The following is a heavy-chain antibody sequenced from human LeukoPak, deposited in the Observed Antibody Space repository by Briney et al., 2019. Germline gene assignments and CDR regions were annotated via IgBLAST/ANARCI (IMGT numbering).Heavy chain of an antibody. D-gene: IGHD4-23*01. V-gene: IGHV4-59*08. Sequence: SETLSLTCTVSGGSISSYYWSWIRQPPGKGLEWIGYIYYSGGTNYNPSLKSRVTISVDTSKNQFSLKLSSVTAADTAVYYCARHGGYGGNPMLYYFDYWGQGTLVTVSS. CDR2: IYYSGGT. J-gene: IGHJ4*02. CDR3: ARHGGYGGNPMLYYFDY. CDR1: GGSISSYY.